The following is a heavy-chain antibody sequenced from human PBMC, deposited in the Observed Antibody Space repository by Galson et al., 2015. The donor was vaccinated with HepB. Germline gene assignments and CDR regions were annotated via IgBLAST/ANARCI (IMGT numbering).Heavy chain of an antibody. V-gene: IGHV3-7*03. Sequence: SLRLSCAASGFTFSSYWMSWVRQAPGKGLEWVANIKQDGSEKYYVDSVKGRFTISRDNAKNSLYLQMNSLRAEDTAVYYCARDGDVDIVATILFDYWGQGTLVTVSS. J-gene: IGHJ4*02. CDR1: GFTFSSYW. D-gene: IGHD5-12*01. CDR2: IKQDGSEK. CDR3: ARDGDVDIVATILFDY.